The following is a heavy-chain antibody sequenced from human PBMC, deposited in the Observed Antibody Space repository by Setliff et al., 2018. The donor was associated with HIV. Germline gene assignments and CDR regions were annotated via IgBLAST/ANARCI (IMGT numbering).Heavy chain of an antibody. CDR3: AREERVADRPDLDAFDI. CDR1: GFMFSNYA. Sequence: GSLRLSCAVSGFMFSNYAMNWVRQGPGRELEWVSAIRGNGVDRFYADSVKGRFTISRDNSKNTLYLQMNSLRAEDTAVYYCAREERVADRPDLDAFDIWGQGTMVTVSS. D-gene: IGHD6-19*01. V-gene: IGHV3-23*01. J-gene: IGHJ3*02. CDR2: IRGNGVDR.